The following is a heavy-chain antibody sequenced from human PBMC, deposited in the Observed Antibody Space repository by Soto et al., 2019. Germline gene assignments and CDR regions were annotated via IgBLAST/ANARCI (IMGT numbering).Heavy chain of an antibody. J-gene: IGHJ6*02. CDR3: ARIASAGRGWDV. CDR2: IKQDGSEK. D-gene: IGHD6-13*01. V-gene: IGHV3-7*01. CDR1: GFTFSSYW. Sequence: EVQLVESVGGLVQPGGSLRLSCAASGFTFSSYWMSWVRQAPVKGLEWVGNIKQDGSEKNNVDFMEGRFTISRDNAENFLYLQMNSLRAEDTAVYYCARIASAGRGWDVWGQGTMVVVSS.